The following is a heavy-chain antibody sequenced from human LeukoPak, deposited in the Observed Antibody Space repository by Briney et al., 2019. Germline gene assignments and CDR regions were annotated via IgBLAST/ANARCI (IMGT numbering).Heavy chain of an antibody. CDR3: ARHRVDISSPRGMDV. V-gene: IGHV5-51*01. J-gene: IGHJ6*02. Sequence: RGESLKISCKGSGYNFITYWIGWVRQMPGKGLEWMGIIYPSNSDTRYSPSFQGQVTFSADKSISTAYLQWSSLKASDTAMYYCARHRVDISSPRGMDVWGQGTTVTVSS. CDR2: IYPSNSDT. CDR1: GYNFITYW. D-gene: IGHD6-6*01.